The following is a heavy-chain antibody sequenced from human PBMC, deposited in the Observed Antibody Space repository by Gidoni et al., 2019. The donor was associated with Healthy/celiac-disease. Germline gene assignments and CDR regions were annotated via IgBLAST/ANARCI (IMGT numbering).Heavy chain of an antibody. CDR3: ASGERAVFDY. V-gene: IGHV4-59*08. Sequence: QLQLQESGPGLVKPSETLSPTCTVSGGSISSYYWSWIRQPPGKGLEWIGYIYYSGSTNYNPSLQSRVTISVDTSKNQFSLKLSSVTAADTAVYYCASGERAVFDYWGQGTLVTVSS. CDR2: IYYSGST. D-gene: IGHD7-27*01. CDR1: GGSISSYY. J-gene: IGHJ4*02.